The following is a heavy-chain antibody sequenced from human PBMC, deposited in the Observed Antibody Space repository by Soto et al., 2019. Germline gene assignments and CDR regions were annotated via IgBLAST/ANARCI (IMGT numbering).Heavy chain of an antibody. D-gene: IGHD4-17*01. J-gene: IGHJ4*02. CDR3: ARDPDYGDYNDY. V-gene: IGHV1-18*01. Sequence: GASVKVSCKASGCTFSSYAISWVRQAPGQGLEWMGWISAYNGNTNYAQKLQGRVTMTTDTSTSTAYMELRSLRSDDTAVYYCARDPDYGDYNDYWGQGTQVTVSS. CDR1: GCTFSSYA. CDR2: ISAYNGNT.